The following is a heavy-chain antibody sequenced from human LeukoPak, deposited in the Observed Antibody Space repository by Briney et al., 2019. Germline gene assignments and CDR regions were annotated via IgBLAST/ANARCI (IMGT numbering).Heavy chain of an antibody. V-gene: IGHV3-23*01. J-gene: IGHJ4*02. Sequence: PGGSLRLSCAASGFTFSSYAMSWVRQAPGKGLEWVSVINYSGGSTYYADSVTGRFTISRDNSKNTLYLQMNSLRAEDTAVYYCAKDLSAMDHFDYWGKGTLVTVSS. CDR2: INYSGGST. D-gene: IGHD5-18*01. CDR3: AKDLSAMDHFDY. CDR1: GFTFSSYA.